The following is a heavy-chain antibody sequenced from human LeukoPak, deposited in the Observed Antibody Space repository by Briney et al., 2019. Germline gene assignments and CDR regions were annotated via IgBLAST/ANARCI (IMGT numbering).Heavy chain of an antibody. CDR2: IYPGDSDT. D-gene: IGHD5-18*01. CDR1: GYSFISYW. Sequence: GESLKISCKGSGYSFISYWIGWVRQMPGKGLEWMGIIYPGDSDTRYSPSFQGQVTISADKSIRNAYLQWSSLKASDTAMYYCARGSSGYTFGFDYWGQGTLVTVSS. J-gene: IGHJ4*02. V-gene: IGHV5-51*01. CDR3: ARGSSGYTFGFDY.